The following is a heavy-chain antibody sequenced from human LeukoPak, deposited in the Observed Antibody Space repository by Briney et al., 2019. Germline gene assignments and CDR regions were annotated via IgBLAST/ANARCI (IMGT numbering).Heavy chain of an antibody. V-gene: IGHV3-30-3*01. D-gene: IGHD3-16*02. Sequence: GGSLRLSCAASGFTFSDYNMHWVRQAPGKGLDWVALMSPDGNKKYYADSVKGRFTISRDNSKNTVDLQLNSLRAEDTAVYYCARDLNGRYPFDYCGQGPLVTVSS. CDR3: ARDLNGRYPFDY. CDR2: MSPDGNKK. CDR1: GFTFSDYN. J-gene: IGHJ4*02.